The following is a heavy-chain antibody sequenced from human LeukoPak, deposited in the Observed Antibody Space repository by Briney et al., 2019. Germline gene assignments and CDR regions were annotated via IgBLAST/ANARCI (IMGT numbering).Heavy chain of an antibody. V-gene: IGHV4-4*02. CDR1: GDSINSLDL. J-gene: IGHJ4*02. CDR3: AGLVGRYSSGLYYYYFDY. CDR2: MYLSGTT. Sequence: PXGTLSLTCTVSGDSINSLDLWSWVRQPPGKGLEWIGEMYLSGTTHSNPSVKSRVTISIDKSKNQFFLNLSSVTAADTAVYYCAGLVGRYSSGLYYYYFDYWGQGTLVTVSS. D-gene: IGHD3-22*01.